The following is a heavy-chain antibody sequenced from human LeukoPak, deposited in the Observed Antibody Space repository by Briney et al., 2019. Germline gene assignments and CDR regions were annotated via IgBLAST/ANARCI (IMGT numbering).Heavy chain of an antibody. CDR1: GFTFSNAW. CDR2: IKRKGDDGTI. D-gene: IGHD3/OR15-3a*01. J-gene: IGHJ4*02. CDR3: TAGTGRSDFDY. V-gene: IGHV3-15*01. Sequence: PAGCLRLSCAASGFTFSNAWMSWGRQAPGRGLEWVGRIKRKGDDGTIDYAAPVKGRLSISRDDSKNTLYLQMKSLKSEDTAVYYCTAGTGRSDFDYWGQGTLVTVSS.